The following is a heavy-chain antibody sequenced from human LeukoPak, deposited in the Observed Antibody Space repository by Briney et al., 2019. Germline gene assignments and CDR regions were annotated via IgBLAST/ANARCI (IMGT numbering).Heavy chain of an antibody. CDR3: ARQTYCSSTSCYPGYFDY. J-gene: IGHJ4*02. CDR2: IISDLGIA. D-gene: IGHD2-2*01. V-gene: IGHV1-69*04. Sequence: GASVKVSCKASGGTFSSYAISWVRQAPGQGLEWMGRIISDLGIANYAQKFQGRVTITADKSTSTAYMELNSLRSEDTAVYYCARQTYCSSTSCYPGYFDYWGQGTLVTVSS. CDR1: GGTFSSYA.